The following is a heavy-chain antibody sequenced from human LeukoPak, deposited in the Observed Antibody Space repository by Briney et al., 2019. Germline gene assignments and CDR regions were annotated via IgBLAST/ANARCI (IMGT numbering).Heavy chain of an antibody. V-gene: IGHV3-7*03. CDR3: AGNSGG. CDR2: IKQDGSEK. D-gene: IGHD4-23*01. Sequence: GGSLRLSCAASGFDFSNYWMYWVRQAPGKGLEWVANIKQDGSEKYYVDSVRGRFTISRDNAKSSLSLQMNSLRAEDTAVYYCAGNSGGWGQGPLVTVSS. J-gene: IGHJ4*02. CDR1: GFDFSNYW.